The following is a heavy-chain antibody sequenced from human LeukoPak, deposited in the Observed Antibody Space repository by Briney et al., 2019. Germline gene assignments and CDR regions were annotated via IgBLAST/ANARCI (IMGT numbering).Heavy chain of an antibody. CDR2: INPNSGGT. Sequence: ASVKVSCKASGYTFTGYYMHWVRQAPGQGLEWMGWINPNSGGTNYAQKFQGRVTMTRDTSISTAYMELSRLRSGDTAVYYCAKDRGWQYADYETVAVEHWGQGTLVTVSS. V-gene: IGHV1-2*02. D-gene: IGHD4-17*01. CDR1: GYTFTGYY. J-gene: IGHJ4*02. CDR3: AKDRGWQYADYETVAVEH.